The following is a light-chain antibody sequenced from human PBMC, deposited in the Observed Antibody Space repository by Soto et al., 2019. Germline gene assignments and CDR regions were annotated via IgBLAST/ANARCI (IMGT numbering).Light chain of an antibody. J-gene: IGKJ2*01. CDR1: QTLRRTY. Sequence: EIVLVQSPGILSLSLGERATLSCRASQTLRRTYVAWYQQKLGQAPRVVIYGAYNRATGIQDRFSGSGSGTDFSLTIRRLEPEDFAVYYCNQYDNAPQTFGQGTKVDIK. CDR3: NQYDNAPQT. V-gene: IGKV3-20*01. CDR2: GAY.